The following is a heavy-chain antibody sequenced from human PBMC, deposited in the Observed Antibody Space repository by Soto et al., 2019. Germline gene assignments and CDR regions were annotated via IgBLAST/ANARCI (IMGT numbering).Heavy chain of an antibody. CDR2: IYYSGST. V-gene: IGHV4-30-4*01. Sequence: SETLSLTCTVSGGPISSGDYYWSWIRQPPGKGLEWIGYIYYSGSTYYNPSLKSRVTISVDTSKNQFSLKLSSVTAADTAVYYCARDRAATPGGYYYGMDVWGQGTTVTVSS. CDR1: GGPISSGDYY. D-gene: IGHD1-26*01. CDR3: ARDRAATPGGYYYGMDV. J-gene: IGHJ6*02.